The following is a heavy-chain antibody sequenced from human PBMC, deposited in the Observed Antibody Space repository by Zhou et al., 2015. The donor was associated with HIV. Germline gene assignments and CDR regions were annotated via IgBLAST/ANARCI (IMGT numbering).Heavy chain of an antibody. CDR2: IIPMFDIE. D-gene: IGHD3-22*01. CDR1: GGTFRSDG. V-gene: IGHV1-69*17. J-gene: IGHJ3*02. Sequence: QVQLVQSGAEVKKPGSSVKVSCKASGGTFRSDGISWVRQAPGQGLEWMGGIIPMFDIENHAQKFRGRLTISADKSTGAAYMELSSLRSEDAAVYYCARSSGNYDFAFDIWGQGTRIIVSS. CDR3: ARSSGNYDFAFDI.